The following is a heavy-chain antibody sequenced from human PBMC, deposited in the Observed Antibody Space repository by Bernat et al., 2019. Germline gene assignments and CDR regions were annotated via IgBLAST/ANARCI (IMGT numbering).Heavy chain of an antibody. J-gene: IGHJ6*03. CDR3: TRDPMTTVTGYYYYYYYMDV. D-gene: IGHD4-17*01. V-gene: IGHV3-49*04. Sequence: EVQLVESGGGLVQPGRSLRLSCTASGFTFGDYAMSWVRQAPGKGLEWVGFIRSKAYGGTTEYAASVKGRFTISRDDSKSIAYLQMNSLKTEDTAVYYCTRDPMTTVTGYYYYYYYMDVWGKGTTVTVSS. CDR2: IRSKAYGGTT. CDR1: GFTFGDYA.